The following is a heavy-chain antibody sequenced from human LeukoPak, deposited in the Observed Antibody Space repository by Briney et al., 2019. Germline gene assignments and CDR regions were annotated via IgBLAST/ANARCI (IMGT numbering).Heavy chain of an antibody. Sequence: GGSLRLSCAASGLTFRNYAMHWVRQAPGGGLEWVAVIWYDGTEKYYAASVMGRFTISRDSSENTLYLQMNGLRTEDTGVYYCARVKGPNSGYYYTLDLWGQGTPVTVSS. V-gene: IGHV3-33*01. CDR1: GLTFRNYA. CDR2: IWYDGTEK. J-gene: IGHJ5*02. CDR3: ARVKGPNSGYYYTLDL. D-gene: IGHD3-22*01.